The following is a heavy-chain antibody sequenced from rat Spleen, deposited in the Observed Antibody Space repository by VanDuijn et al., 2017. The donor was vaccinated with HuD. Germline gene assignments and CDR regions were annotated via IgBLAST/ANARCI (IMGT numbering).Heavy chain of an antibody. CDR1: GFSLTSYG. CDR2: IWGDGNT. V-gene: IGHV2-77*01. Sequence: QVQMKETGPGLVQTTQTLSVTCTVSGFSLTSYGVHWVRQAPGKGLEWMGVIWGDGNTNYNSALKSRLSISRNTSKSQVFLTINSLQTDDTAVYYCAELTSDFWGPGTMVTVSS. D-gene: IGHD1-11*01. CDR3: AELTSDF. J-gene: IGHJ1*01.